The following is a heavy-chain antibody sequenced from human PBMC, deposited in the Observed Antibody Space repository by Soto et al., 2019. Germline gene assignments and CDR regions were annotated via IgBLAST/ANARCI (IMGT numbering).Heavy chain of an antibody. CDR1: GYTFTGYY. D-gene: IGHD3-16*01. CDR3: ARARPEDYTLLIYYYVMDV. Sequence: ASVKVSCKASGYTFTGYYMHWVRQAPGQGLEWMGWINPNSGGTNYAQKFQGRVTMTRDTSISTAYMELSRLRSDDTAVYYCARARPEDYTLLIYYYVMDVWGQGTTVTVSS. J-gene: IGHJ6*02. V-gene: IGHV1-2*02. CDR2: INPNSGGT.